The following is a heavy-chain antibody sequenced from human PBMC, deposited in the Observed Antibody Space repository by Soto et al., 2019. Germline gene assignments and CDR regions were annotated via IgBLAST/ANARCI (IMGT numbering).Heavy chain of an antibody. Sequence: SETLSLTCAVSSGSISSSNWWSWVRQPPGKGLEWIGEIYHSGSTNYNPSLKSRVTISVDKSKNQFSLKLSSVTAADTAVYYCARAPTGGTVTKGLDFDYWGQGTLVTVSS. CDR3: ARAPTGGTVTKGLDFDY. CDR2: IYHSGST. J-gene: IGHJ4*02. CDR1: SGSISSSNW. D-gene: IGHD4-17*01. V-gene: IGHV4-4*02.